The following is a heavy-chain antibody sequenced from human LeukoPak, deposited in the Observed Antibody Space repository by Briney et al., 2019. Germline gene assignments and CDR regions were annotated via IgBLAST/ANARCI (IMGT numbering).Heavy chain of an antibody. V-gene: IGHV4-61*02. CDR3: ARDKGSGWYGEGVYY. Sequence: SQTLSLTCPVSGGSISSGSYYWIWIRQPAGKGLECIGCIYASGWTKYNPSLKSRVNISLDTSKKHFSLKMNSLTTADTAVYYRARDKGSGWYGEGVYYWGQGTLVTVSS. CDR1: GGSISSGSYY. J-gene: IGHJ4*02. D-gene: IGHD6-19*01. CDR2: IYASGWT.